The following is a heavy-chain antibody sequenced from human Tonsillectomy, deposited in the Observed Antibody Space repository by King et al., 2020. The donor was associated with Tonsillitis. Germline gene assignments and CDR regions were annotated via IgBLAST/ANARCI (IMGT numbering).Heavy chain of an antibody. D-gene: IGHD5-12*01. Sequence: QLQESGPGLVKPSETLSLTCVVSGYSMNSGFYWGWIRQTPGKGLEWIATIYHSGYTYYNPSLKTRVTISVDTSKNQFSLKLSSVTAADTAVYYCARDRGSTGFFDYWGQGTLVTGSS. CDR2: IYHSGYT. V-gene: IGHV4-38-2*02. CDR3: ARDRGSTGFFDY. J-gene: IGHJ4*02. CDR1: GYSMNSGFY.